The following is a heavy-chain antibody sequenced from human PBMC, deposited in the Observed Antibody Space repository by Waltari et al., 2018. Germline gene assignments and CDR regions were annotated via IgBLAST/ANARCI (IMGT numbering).Heavy chain of an antibody. CDR1: GFDVRRSY. CDR2: IFSGGTT. V-gene: IGHV3-53*01. J-gene: IGHJ4*03. Sequence: EVQLAESGGGLIQPGGSLRLSCAVSGFDVRRSYMSWVRRAPGQGPQWVAVIFSGGTTYYAESVKGRFTISRDTSNNFLHLQMNNLRTDDTAVYYCARQGSSMAWAYFDSWGHGTQVAVSS. D-gene: IGHD3-10*01. CDR3: ARQGSSMAWAYFDS.